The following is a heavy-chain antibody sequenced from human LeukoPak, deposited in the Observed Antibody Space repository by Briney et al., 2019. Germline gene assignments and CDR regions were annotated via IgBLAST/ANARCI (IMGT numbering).Heavy chain of an antibody. CDR2: INHSGST. CDR3: ARHLGVGGLWDYGGNPLDY. V-gene: IGHV4-34*01. J-gene: IGHJ4*02. CDR1: GGSFSGYY. Sequence: SETLSLTCAVYGGSFSGYYWSWIRQPPGKGLEWIGEINHSGSTNYNPSLKSRVTISVDTSKNQFSLKLSSVTAADTAVYYCARHLGVGGLWDYGGNPLDYRGQGTLVTVSS. D-gene: IGHD4-23*01.